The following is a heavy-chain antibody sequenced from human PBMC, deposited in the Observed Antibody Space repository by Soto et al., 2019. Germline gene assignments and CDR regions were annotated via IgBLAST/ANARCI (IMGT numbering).Heavy chain of an antibody. J-gene: IGHJ4*02. D-gene: IGHD6-6*01. CDR2: IYTSGST. CDR1: GGSISSYY. CDR3: ARVMEQLALEY. Sequence: SETLSVTCTVSGGSISSYYWSWIRQPAGKGLEWIGRIYTSGSTNYNPPLKSRATMSVDTSKNQFSLKLSSVTAADTAVYYCARVMEQLALEYWGQGTRVTVS. V-gene: IGHV4-4*07.